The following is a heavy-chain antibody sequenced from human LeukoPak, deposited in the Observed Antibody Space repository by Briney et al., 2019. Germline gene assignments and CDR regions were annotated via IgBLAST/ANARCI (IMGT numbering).Heavy chain of an antibody. CDR2: IKQDGSEK. CDR1: GFTFSSYW. V-gene: IGHV3-7*01. D-gene: IGHD5-12*01. Sequence: GGSLRLSCAASGFTFSSYWMSWFRQAPGKGLEWVANIKQDGSEKYYVDSVKGRFTISRDNAKNSLYLQMNCLRAEDTAVYYCARVGWLQGFDYWGQGTLVTVSS. CDR3: ARVGWLQGFDY. J-gene: IGHJ4*02.